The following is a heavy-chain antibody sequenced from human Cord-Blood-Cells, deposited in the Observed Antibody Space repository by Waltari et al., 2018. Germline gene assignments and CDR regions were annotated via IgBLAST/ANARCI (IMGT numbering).Heavy chain of an antibody. CDR3: ARHYYYGSGSYPLFDY. Sequence: QVQLQQLGAGLLKPSETLSLTCAVYGGSFSGYYWSWIRQPPGKGLEWIGEINHSGSTNYNPSLKSRVTISVDTSKNQFSLKLSSVTAADTAVYYCARHYYYGSGSYPLFDYWGQGTLVTVSS. J-gene: IGHJ4*02. CDR2: INHSGST. V-gene: IGHV4-34*01. CDR1: GGSFSGYY. D-gene: IGHD3-10*01.